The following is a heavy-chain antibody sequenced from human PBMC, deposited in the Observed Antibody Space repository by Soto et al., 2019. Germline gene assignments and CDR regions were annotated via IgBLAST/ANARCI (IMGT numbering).Heavy chain of an antibody. CDR3: ARGATIERGERDFDY. J-gene: IGHJ4*02. Sequence: QVQLVESGAGVVKPGRSLRLSCAASGFSFSDYGMHWVRQAPGKGLEWVAAIWYDGSHKYHADSVKDRFTISRDNSKNTLYLQMDSLRAEDTAVYYCARGATIERGERDFDYWGQGALVTVSS. V-gene: IGHV3-33*01. CDR1: GFSFSDYG. D-gene: IGHD4-17*01. CDR2: IWYDGSHK.